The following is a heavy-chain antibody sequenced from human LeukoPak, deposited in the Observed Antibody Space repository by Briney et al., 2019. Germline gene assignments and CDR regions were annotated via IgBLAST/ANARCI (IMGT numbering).Heavy chain of an antibody. CDR1: GFSFSDYY. V-gene: IGHV3-11*01. CDR3: ARGKYFFDY. Sequence: GGSLRLSCAASGFSFSDYYMSWIRQAPGKGLEGVSYIGRSASAIFYADSVKGPFTISRDNAKNSLYLQMNSLRAEDTAVYFCARGKYFFDYWGQGALVTVSS. CDR2: IGRSASAI. J-gene: IGHJ4*02.